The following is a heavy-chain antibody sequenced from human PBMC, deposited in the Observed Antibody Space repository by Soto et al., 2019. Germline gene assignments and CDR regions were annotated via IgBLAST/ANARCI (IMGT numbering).Heavy chain of an antibody. CDR3: ARAWELNAPFDY. J-gene: IGHJ4*02. CDR2: IIPIFGTA. V-gene: IGHV1-69*13. CDR1: GGTFSSYA. D-gene: IGHD1-26*01. Sequence: SVKVSCKASGGTFSSYAISWVRQAPGQGLEWMGGIIPIFGTANYAQKFQGRVTITADESTSTAYMELSSLRSEDTAVYYCARAWELNAPFDYWGQGTLVTVSS.